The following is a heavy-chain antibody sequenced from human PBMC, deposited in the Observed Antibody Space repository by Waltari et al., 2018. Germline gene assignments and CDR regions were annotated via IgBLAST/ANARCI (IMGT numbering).Heavy chain of an antibody. CDR2: ISVSVTNS. V-gene: IGHV3-23*01. CDR1: GFTFSSYA. J-gene: IGHJ5*02. CDR3: AKNHANGQPYYDS. Sequence: EVLLLESGGGLVQPGGSLRLSCAASGFTFSSYAMTWVRQAPGKGLEWVSVISVSVTNSYYVDSVKCRFTFSRDNSKNTLYLQMNSLRADDTAVYYCAKNHANGQPYYDSWGQGTLVIVSS. D-gene: IGHD3-3*01.